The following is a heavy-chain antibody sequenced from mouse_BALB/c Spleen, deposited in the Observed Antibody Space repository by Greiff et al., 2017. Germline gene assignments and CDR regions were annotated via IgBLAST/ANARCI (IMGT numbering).Heavy chain of an antibody. J-gene: IGHJ4*01. D-gene: IGHD1-2*01. CDR3: ARRDYGYYAMDY. CDR2: ILTGSGST. CDR1: GYTFSSYW. V-gene: IGHV1-9*01. Sequence: QVQLQQSGAELMKPGASVKISCKATGYTFSSYWIAWVKQRPGHGLEWIGEILTGSGSTNYNEKFKGKATFTADTSSNTAYMQLSSLTSEDSAVYYCARRDYGYYAMDYWGQGTSVTVSS.